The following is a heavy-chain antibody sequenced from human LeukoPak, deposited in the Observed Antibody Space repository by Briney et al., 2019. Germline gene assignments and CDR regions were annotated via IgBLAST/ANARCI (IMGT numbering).Heavy chain of an antibody. CDR3: ARSFFHSSSNNWFDP. CDR2: ISAYNGNT. J-gene: IGHJ5*02. Sequence: GASVKVSCKASGYTFTSYGISWVRQAPGQGLEWMGWISAYNGNTNYAQKLQGRVTMTTDTSTSTAYMELRSLRSDDTAVYYCARSFFHSSSNNWFDPWGQGTLVTVSS. CDR1: GYTFTSYG. D-gene: IGHD6-13*01. V-gene: IGHV1-18*01.